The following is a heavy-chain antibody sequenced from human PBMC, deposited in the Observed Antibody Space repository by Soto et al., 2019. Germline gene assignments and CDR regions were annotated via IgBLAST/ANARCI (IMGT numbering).Heavy chain of an antibody. D-gene: IGHD3-16*01. CDR2: ISAYNGNT. J-gene: IGHJ4*02. Sequence: QVQLVQSGAEVKKPGASVKVSCKASGYTFTSYGISWVRQAPGQGLEWMGWISAYNGNTNYAQKLQGRGTMTTDTSTSTAYMELRSLRSDDTAVYYCARVATNYDYIWGSSILFDYWGQGTLVTVSS. CDR3: ARVATNYDYIWGSSILFDY. V-gene: IGHV1-18*01. CDR1: GYTFTSYG.